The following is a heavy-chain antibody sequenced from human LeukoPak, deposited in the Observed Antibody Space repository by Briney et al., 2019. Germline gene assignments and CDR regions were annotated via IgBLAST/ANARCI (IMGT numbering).Heavy chain of an antibody. CDR2: IYYSGST. CDR3: ARGRRGTSCYDY. D-gene: IGHD2-2*01. Sequence: SETLSLTCTVSGGSISSSGYYWGWIRQPPGKGLEWIASIYYSGSTYYNPSLKSRVTISVDTSKNQLSLKLSSLTAADTAVYYCARGRRGTSCYDYWGPGTLVTVSS. CDR1: GGSISSSGYY. J-gene: IGHJ4*02. V-gene: IGHV4-39*01.